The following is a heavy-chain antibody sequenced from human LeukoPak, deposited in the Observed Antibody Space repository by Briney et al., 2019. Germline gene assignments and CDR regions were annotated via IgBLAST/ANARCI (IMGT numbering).Heavy chain of an antibody. V-gene: IGHV3-49*04. J-gene: IGHJ4*02. CDR3: TRAFVRSPDY. CDR1: GFTFGDYA. CDR2: IRSKAYGGTT. D-gene: IGHD3-16*01. Sequence: GRSLRLSCTASGFTFGDYAMSWVRQAPGKGLEWVGSIRSKAYGGTTEYAASVKGRFTISRDDSKSIAYLQMNSLKTEDTAVYYCTRAFVRSPDYWGQGTLVTVSS.